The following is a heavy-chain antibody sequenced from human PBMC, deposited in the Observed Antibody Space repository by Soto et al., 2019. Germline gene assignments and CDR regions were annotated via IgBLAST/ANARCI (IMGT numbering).Heavy chain of an antibody. V-gene: IGHV3-23*01. CDR3: AKPRGYYYDSSGYFDDAFDI. CDR2: ISGSGGST. Sequence: GGSLRLSCAASGFTFSSYAMSWVRQAPGKGLEWVSAISGSGGSTYYADSVKGRFTISRDNSKNTLYLQMNSLRAEDTAVYYCAKPRGYYYDSSGYFDDAFDIWGQGTMVTVSS. D-gene: IGHD3-22*01. J-gene: IGHJ3*02. CDR1: GFTFSSYA.